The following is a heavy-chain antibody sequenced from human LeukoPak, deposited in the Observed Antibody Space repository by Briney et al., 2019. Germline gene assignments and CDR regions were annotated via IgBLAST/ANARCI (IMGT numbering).Heavy chain of an antibody. CDR1: GGSISSSSYY. CDR2: IYSSGST. J-gene: IGHJ4*02. D-gene: IGHD6-6*01. Sequence: SETLSLTCTVSGGSISSSSYYWGWIRQPPGKGLEWIGSIYSSGSTYYNPSLKSRVTISVDTSKNQFSLKLSSVTAADTAVYYCARGLSSPYSSSSHFDYWGQGTLVTVSS. V-gene: IGHV4-39*07. CDR3: ARGLSSPYSSSSHFDY.